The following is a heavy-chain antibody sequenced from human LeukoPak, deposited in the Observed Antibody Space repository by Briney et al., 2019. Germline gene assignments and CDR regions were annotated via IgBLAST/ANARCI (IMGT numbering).Heavy chain of an antibody. Sequence: LETLSLTCTVSGGSIGSSYYYWGWIRQPPGRGLEWIGSIYYSGSTYYNPSLKSRVTISEDTSKNQFSLKLNSVTAADTAAYYCARHRIAARGSFDYWGQGTLVTVSS. CDR1: GGSIGSSYYY. V-gene: IGHV4-39*01. D-gene: IGHD6-6*01. CDR2: IYYSGST. CDR3: ARHRIAARGSFDY. J-gene: IGHJ4*02.